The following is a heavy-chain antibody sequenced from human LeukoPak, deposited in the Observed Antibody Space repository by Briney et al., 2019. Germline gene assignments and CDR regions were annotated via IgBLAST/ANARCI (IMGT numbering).Heavy chain of an antibody. V-gene: IGHV4-34*01. J-gene: IGHJ4*02. CDR2: INRSGST. CDR3: ARGREWIRDLFDY. D-gene: IGHD5-18*01. CDR1: GGSFSGYY. Sequence: PSETLSLTCAVYGGSFSGYYWSWIRQPPGGGLEWIGEINRSGSTNYNPSLKSRVTISVDTSKNQFSLKLSSVTAADTAVYYCARGREWIRDLFDYWGQGTLVTVSS.